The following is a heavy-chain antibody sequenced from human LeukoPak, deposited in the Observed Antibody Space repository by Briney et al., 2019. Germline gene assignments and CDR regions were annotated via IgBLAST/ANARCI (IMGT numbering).Heavy chain of an antibody. V-gene: IGHV3-7*03. CDR2: IKQDGSEK. D-gene: IGHD3-22*01. CDR3: ARDGGGTYYYDSSGYPADY. CDR1: GFTFSSYW. J-gene: IGHJ4*02. Sequence: GGSLRLSCAASGFTFSSYWMSWVRQAPGKGLEWVANIKQDGSEKYYVDSVKGRFTISRDNAKNSLYLQMNSLRAEDTALYYCARDGGGTYYYDSSGYPADYWGQGTLVTVSS.